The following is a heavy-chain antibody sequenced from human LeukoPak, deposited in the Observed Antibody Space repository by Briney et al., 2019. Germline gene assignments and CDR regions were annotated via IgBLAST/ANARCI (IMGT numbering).Heavy chain of an antibody. CDR2: INPSSGGT. J-gene: IGHJ3*02. D-gene: IGHD1-14*01. V-gene: IGHV1-2*02. Sequence: ASVKVSCKASGYTFTSYGISWVRQDPGHGLEWMGWINPSSGGTKYAKKFQGRVTMTRDTSISTVHMELSRLRSDDTAVYYCARAGIRDVFDMWGQGTMVTVSS. CDR1: GYTFTSYG. CDR3: ARAGIRDVFDM.